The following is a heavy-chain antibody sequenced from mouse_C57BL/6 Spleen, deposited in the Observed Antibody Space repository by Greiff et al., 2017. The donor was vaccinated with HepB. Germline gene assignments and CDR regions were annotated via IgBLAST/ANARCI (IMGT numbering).Heavy chain of an antibody. CDR1: GYTFTSYW. Sequence: QVQLKQPGAELVRPGSSVKLSCKASGYTFTSYWMHWVKQRPIQGLEWIGNIDPSDSETHYNQKFKDKATLTVDKSSSTAYMQLSSLTSEDSAVYYCARWGDGLDYWGQGTSVTVSS. J-gene: IGHJ4*01. CDR2: IDPSDSET. V-gene: IGHV1-52*01. CDR3: ARWGDGLDY. D-gene: IGHD3-1*01.